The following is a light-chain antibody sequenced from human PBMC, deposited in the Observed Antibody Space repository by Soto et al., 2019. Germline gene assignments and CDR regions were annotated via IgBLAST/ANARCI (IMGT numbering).Light chain of an antibody. J-gene: IGKJ1*01. CDR2: DVS. CDR1: QSVSGY. Sequence: IVLTQSPDTLSLSPGERATLSCLASQSVSGYLAWYQQKPGQAPRLLIYDVSSRATGIPDRFSGSGSGTDFTLTISRLEPEDFAVYYCQQYGSSTRTFGQGTKVDIK. V-gene: IGKV3-20*01. CDR3: QQYGSSTRT.